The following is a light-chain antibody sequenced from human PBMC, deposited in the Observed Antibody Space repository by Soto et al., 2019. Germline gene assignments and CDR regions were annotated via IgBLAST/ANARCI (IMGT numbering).Light chain of an antibody. CDR2: EGS. CDR1: SSDVGNYNL. J-gene: IGLJ1*01. CDR3: CSYASSSTYV. Sequence: QSVLTQPASVSGSPGQSTTISCTGTSSDVGNYNLVSWYQHDPGKAPKLLIYEGSKRPSGVSDRFSGSKSGNTASLTISGLQAEDEADYYCCSYASSSTYVFGTGTKVTV. V-gene: IGLV2-23*01.